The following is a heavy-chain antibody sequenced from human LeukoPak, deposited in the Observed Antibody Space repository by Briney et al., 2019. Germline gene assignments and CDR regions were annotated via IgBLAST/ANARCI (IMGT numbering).Heavy chain of an antibody. CDR1: GFTFSSYS. D-gene: IGHD3-10*01. Sequence: TGGSLRLSCAASGFTFSSYSMNWVRQAPGKGLEWVSYISSSSSTIYYADSVKGRFTISRDNAKNSLYLQMNSLRAEDTAFYYCVRGITVFQRWGQGTLVTVSS. V-gene: IGHV3-48*04. CDR2: ISSSSSTI. CDR3: VRGITVFQR. J-gene: IGHJ1*01.